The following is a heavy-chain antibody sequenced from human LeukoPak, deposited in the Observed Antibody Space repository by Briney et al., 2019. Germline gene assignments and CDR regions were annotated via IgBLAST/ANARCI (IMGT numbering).Heavy chain of an antibody. CDR1: GGTFSSYA. Sequence: SVKVSCKASGGTFSSYAISWVRQAPGQGLEWMGRIIPIFGTANYAQKFQGRVTMTTDTSTSTAYMELRSLRSDDTAVYYCARDSKLLYGSGSYFRPLGFDYWGQGTLVTVSS. V-gene: IGHV1-69*05. CDR2: IIPIFGTA. D-gene: IGHD3-10*01. CDR3: ARDSKLLYGSGSYFRPLGFDY. J-gene: IGHJ4*02.